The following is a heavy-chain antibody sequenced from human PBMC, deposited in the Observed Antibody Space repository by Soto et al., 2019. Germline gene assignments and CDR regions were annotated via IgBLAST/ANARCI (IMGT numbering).Heavy chain of an antibody. CDR3: ITVTGPTPFYARNP. J-gene: IGHJ5*02. CDR2: AGNRATRHTT. Sequence: EAQLVESGGGLVQPGGSLRLSCAASGFVFSDHHMDWVRQAPGKGLEWVGGAGNRATRHTTQYAASVKGRFTISRDESKNSLYLQMTSLPTDDTALYYCITVTGPTPFYARNPWVQATRVTVSS. D-gene: IGHD1-26*01. CDR1: GFVFSDHH. V-gene: IGHV3-72*01.